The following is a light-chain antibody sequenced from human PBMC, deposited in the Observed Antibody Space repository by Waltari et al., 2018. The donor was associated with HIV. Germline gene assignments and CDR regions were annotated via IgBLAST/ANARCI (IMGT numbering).Light chain of an antibody. CDR3: LQYDDLWT. Sequence: DIKMNQPPSTLTASVGDTVTLTCRASQSIRNYLAWYQQKSGRAPQLLISEVSTLETGVPSRFSGRRFGTEFTLTISSLQSDDFATYYCLQYDDLWTFGQGTKVE. CDR1: QSIRNY. V-gene: IGKV1-5*01. J-gene: IGKJ1*01. CDR2: EVS.